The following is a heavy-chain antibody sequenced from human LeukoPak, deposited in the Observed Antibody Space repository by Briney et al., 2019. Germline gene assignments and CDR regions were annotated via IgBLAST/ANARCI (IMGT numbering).Heavy chain of an antibody. J-gene: IGHJ6*02. CDR1: GFTFGSYT. Sequence: PGGSLRLSCAASGFTFGSYTMNWVRQAPGKGLEWASSISSSSSYIYYADSVKGRFTISRDNAKNSLYLQMNSLRAEDTAVYYCARSRPDRYYYYGMDVWGQGTTVTVSS. CDR2: ISSSSSYI. D-gene: IGHD6-6*01. CDR3: ARSRPDRYYYYGMDV. V-gene: IGHV3-21*01.